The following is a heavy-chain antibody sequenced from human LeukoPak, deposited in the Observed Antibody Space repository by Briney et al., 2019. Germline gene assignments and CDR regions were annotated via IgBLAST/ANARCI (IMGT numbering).Heavy chain of an antibody. CDR1: GDIVSSNSAA. CDR2: TYYRSKWYN. CDR3: ARDGGLGLDYFDY. J-gene: IGHJ4*02. D-gene: IGHD3-16*01. Sequence: SQTLSLTCAISGDIVSSNSAAWNWVRQSPSRGLEWLGRTYYRSKWYNDYSISVKSRITVNPDTSKNQFSLQLTSVTPEDTAVYYCARDGGLGLDYFDYWGQGTLVTVSS. V-gene: IGHV6-1*01.